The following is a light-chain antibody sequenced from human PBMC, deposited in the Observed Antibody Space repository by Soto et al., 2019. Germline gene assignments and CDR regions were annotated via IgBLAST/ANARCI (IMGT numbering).Light chain of an antibody. J-gene: IGKJ4*01. Sequence: DIQMSQSPSSVSASVGDRVTITCRASQGISSWLGWYQQKPGQAPKLLIFAASSLQSGVPPRFSGSESGTEFTLTISXLQPEDVATYYGQQSRSFPRTFGGGTKVHIK. V-gene: IGKV1-12*01. CDR3: QQSRSFPRT. CDR1: QGISSW. CDR2: AAS.